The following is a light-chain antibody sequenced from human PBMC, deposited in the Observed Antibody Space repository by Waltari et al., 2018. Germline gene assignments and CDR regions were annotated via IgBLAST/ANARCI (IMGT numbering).Light chain of an antibody. J-gene: IGLJ7*01. CDR3: CSYAGSYTFV. V-gene: IGLV2-11*01. CDR2: DVV. Sequence: QSALTQPSSVSGSPGQSVTISCSGTSSDVGNYNFVSWYQQHPGNAPKLLIYDVVKRPSGVPYRFSGSKSGNTASLTISGLQTEDEADYYCCSYAGSYTFVFGGGTQLTVL. CDR1: SSDVGNYNF.